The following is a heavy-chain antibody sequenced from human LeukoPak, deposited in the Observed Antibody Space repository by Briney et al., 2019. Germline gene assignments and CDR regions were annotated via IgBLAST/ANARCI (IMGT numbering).Heavy chain of an antibody. J-gene: IGHJ4*02. V-gene: IGHV4-34*01. Sequence: PSETLSLTCAVYGGSFSGHYWTWIRQPPGKGLEWIGEINHNGITNYNPSLKSRVTISVDTSKNQFSLELRSMTAADTAVYYCARSVSGGLECDSWAQGSLVTVSS. CDR3: ARSVSGGLECDS. D-gene: IGHD3-16*01. CDR2: INHNGIT. CDR1: GGSFSGHY.